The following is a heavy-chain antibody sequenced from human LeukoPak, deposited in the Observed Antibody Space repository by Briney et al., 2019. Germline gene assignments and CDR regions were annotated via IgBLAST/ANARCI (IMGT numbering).Heavy chain of an antibody. CDR3: ARLGLNSGIAVAGEMAY. J-gene: IGHJ4*02. D-gene: IGHD6-19*01. CDR2: INHSGST. Sequence: SETLSLTCAVYGGSFSGYYWSWIRQPPGKGLEWIGEINHSGSTNYNPSLKSRVTISVDTSKNQFSLKLSSVTAADTAVYYCARLGLNSGIAVAGEMAYWGQGTLVTVSS. V-gene: IGHV4-34*01. CDR1: GGSFSGYY.